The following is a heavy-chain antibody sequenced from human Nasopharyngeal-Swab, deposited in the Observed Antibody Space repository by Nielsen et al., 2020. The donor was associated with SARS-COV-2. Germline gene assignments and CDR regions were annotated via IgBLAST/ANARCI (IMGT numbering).Heavy chain of an antibody. CDR3: ARDGLDYDFWSAYFMDV. Sequence: GESLKISCAASGFTFNNSNFNWVRQAPGKGLEWVSSISSSSSYIYYADSVKGRFTISRDNAKKSHNLQMNSLRAEDTAVYYCARDGLDYDFWSAYFMDVWGQGTTVTVSS. CDR2: ISSSSSYI. V-gene: IGHV3-21*01. J-gene: IGHJ6*02. CDR1: GFTFNNSN. D-gene: IGHD3-3*01.